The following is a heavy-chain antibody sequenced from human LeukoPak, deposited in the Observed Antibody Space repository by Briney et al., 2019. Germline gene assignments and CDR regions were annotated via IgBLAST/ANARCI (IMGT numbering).Heavy chain of an antibody. V-gene: IGHV3-21*01. CDR2: ISSSSSYI. Sequence: GGSLRLSCAASGFTFSIYSMNWVRQAPGKGLEWVSSISSSSSYIYYADSVKGRFTISRDNAKNSLYLQMNSLRAEDTAVYYCARAVGIAVAGTDYWGQGTLVTVSS. J-gene: IGHJ4*02. CDR3: ARAVGIAVAGTDY. D-gene: IGHD6-19*01. CDR1: GFTFSIYS.